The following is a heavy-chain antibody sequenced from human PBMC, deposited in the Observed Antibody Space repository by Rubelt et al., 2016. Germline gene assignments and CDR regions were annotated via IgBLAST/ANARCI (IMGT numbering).Heavy chain of an antibody. CDR2: ISGSGGST. CDR1: GFTFSHYA. CDR3: AKSFGSSSGRSSDY. D-gene: IGHD6-6*01. V-gene: IGHV3-23*01. J-gene: IGHJ4*02. Sequence: GFTFSHYAMHWVRQAPVKGLEWVSTISGSGGSTYYADSVKGRFAISRDNSKNTLYLQMNSLRVDDTAVYYCAKSFGSSSGRSSDYWGQGTLVTVSS.